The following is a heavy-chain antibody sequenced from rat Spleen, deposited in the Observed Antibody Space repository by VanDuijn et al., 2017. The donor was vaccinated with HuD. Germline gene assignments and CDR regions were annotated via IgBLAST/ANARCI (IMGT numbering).Heavy chain of an antibody. CDR1: GFTFSNYY. CDR3: ARHAGYYSGDYIMDA. J-gene: IGHJ4*01. CDR2: ISVGAVNT. V-gene: IGHV5-25*01. D-gene: IGHD1-1*01. Sequence: EVRLVESGGGLVQPGRSMKLSCAASGFTFSNYYMAWVRQAPTKGLEWVASISVGAVNTYYRDSVKGRFTISRDNAKINLFLQMDSLRSEDTATYYCARHAGYYSGDYIMDAWGQGASVTVSS.